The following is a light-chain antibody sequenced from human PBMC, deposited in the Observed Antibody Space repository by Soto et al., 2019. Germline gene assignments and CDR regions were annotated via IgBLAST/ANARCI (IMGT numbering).Light chain of an antibody. Sequence: QSVLTQPPSVSGAPGQTITISCTGSSSNIGAGYDVHWYQQHPGTAPKLLIYVNINRPSGVPDRFSGSKSGNSASLAITGLQAEDEADYYCQSYDNSLSGSLFGGGTKVTVL. CDR3: QSYDNSLSGSL. V-gene: IGLV1-40*01. CDR2: VNI. J-gene: IGLJ2*01. CDR1: SSNIGAGYD.